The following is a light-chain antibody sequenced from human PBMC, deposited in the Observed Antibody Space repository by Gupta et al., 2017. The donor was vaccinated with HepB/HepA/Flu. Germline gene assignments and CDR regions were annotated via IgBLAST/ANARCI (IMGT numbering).Light chain of an antibody. CDR2: RAS. CDR1: QTISSW. J-gene: IGKJ1*01. V-gene: IGKV1-5*03. Sequence: DIQMTQSPSTLSASVGDRVTITCRASQTISSWLAWYQQRPGKAPKLLIQRASSLESGVPSRFSGSQSGTEFTLTINSLQPDDFATYYCQQYTTDSRTFGQGTKVEIK. CDR3: QQYTTDSRT.